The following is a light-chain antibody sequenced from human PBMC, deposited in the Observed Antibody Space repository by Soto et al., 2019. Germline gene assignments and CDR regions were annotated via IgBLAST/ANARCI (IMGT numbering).Light chain of an antibody. CDR3: QQSSSAPDT. J-gene: IGKJ4*01. CDR2: AAS. CDR1: QSISSY. Sequence: IQMTQSPSSLSASVGDRVTITCRASQSISSYLNWYQQKPGKAPKLLIYAASSLQSGVPSRFSGTGSGTDFSLTISSLQPEDFATYFCQQSSSAPDTFGGGTKVDIK. V-gene: IGKV1-39*01.